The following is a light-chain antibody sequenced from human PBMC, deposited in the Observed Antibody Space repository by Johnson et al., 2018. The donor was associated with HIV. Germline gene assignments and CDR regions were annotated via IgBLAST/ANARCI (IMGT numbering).Light chain of an antibody. CDR2: DNN. CDR1: TSNIGSIS. V-gene: IGLV1-51*01. Sequence: QSVLTQPPSVSAAPGQKVTISCSGNTSNIGSISVSWYQHLPGIAPKLLIYDNNKRPSGIPDRFSGSKSGTSATLGITGLQTGDEADYYCGTWDSSLSAVYVFGTGTKVTVL. CDR3: GTWDSSLSAVYV. J-gene: IGLJ1*01.